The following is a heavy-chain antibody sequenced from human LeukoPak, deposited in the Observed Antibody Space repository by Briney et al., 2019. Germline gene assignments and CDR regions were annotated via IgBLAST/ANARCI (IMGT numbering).Heavy chain of an antibody. CDR1: GVSIGSHF. J-gene: IGHJ4*02. CDR2: ISASGTT. D-gene: IGHD3-22*01. CDR3: ARTDYYDSSGFDY. Sequence: PSETLSLTCSVSGVSIGSHFWSWVRQPARKALEWIGRISASGTTSSNPSLNSRVTMSLDTSKNQFSLKLNSVTAADTAVYYCARTDYYDSSGFDYWGQGTLVTVSS. V-gene: IGHV4-4*07.